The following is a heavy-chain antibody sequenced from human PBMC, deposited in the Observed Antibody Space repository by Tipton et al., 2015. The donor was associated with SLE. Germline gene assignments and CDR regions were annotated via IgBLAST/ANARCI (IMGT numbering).Heavy chain of an antibody. CDR3: TRVPRYNWNYIAD. V-gene: IGHV4-34*01. J-gene: IGHJ4*02. Sequence: TLSLTCAVYGGSFSGYYWSWIRQPPGKGLEWIGEINHSGSTTYNPSLKSRVTISIDTSKNQFSLKLSSVTAADTAVYHCTRVPRYNWNYIADWGQGTLVSVSS. D-gene: IGHD1-7*01. CDR1: GGSFSGYY. CDR2: INHSGST.